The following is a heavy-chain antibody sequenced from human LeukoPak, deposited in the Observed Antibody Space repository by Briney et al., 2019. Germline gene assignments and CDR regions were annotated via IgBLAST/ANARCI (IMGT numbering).Heavy chain of an antibody. CDR3: ARDITYYGSGNWAFDI. CDR2: IWYDGSIK. D-gene: IGHD3-10*01. J-gene: IGHJ3*02. V-gene: IGHV3-33*01. CDR1: GFTFSSYG. Sequence: PGRSLRLSCAASGFTFSSYGMHWVRQAPGKGLEWVAVIWYDGSIKYYADSVKGRFTISRDNSKTTLYLQMNSLRAEETAVYYCARDITYYGSGNWAFDIWGQGTMVTVSS.